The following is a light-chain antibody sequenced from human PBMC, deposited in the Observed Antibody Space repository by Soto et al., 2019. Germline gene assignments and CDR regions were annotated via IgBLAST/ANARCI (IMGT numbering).Light chain of an antibody. CDR2: AAS. Sequence: ITITPARSYLTASVGDRVTITCQASQRIAGYLYWYQQKPGKATKLLIYAASGLQSVVPWRFSGSGSGKDFTLTISSLQPEDLATYYCQQSYSKPWTFYQGTKGDIK. J-gene: IGKJ1*01. V-gene: IGKV1-39*01. CDR3: QQSYSKPWT. CDR1: QRIAGY.